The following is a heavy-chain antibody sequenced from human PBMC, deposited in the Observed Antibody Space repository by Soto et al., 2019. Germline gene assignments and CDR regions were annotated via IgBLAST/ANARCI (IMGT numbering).Heavy chain of an antibody. Sequence: PGGSLRLSCAASGFTFSSYEMNWVRQAPGKGLEWVSYISSSGSTIYYADSVKGRFTISRDNAKNSLYLQMNSQRAEDTAVYYCAGSWWFGELFSYYGMDVWGQGTTVTVSS. CDR3: AGSWWFGELFSYYGMDV. CDR2: ISSSGSTI. D-gene: IGHD3-10*01. J-gene: IGHJ6*02. CDR1: GFTFSSYE. V-gene: IGHV3-48*03.